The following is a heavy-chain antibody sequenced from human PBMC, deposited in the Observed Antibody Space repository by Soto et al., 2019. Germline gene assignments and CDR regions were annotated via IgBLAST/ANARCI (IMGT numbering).Heavy chain of an antibody. Sequence: QVQLVESGGGVVQPGRSLRLSCAASGFTFSSYGMHWVRQAPGKGLEWVAVIWYDGRNKYYADSVKGRFTISRDNSKNTLYLQMNSLRAEDTVVYYCARDPYCTNGVCPLGHFDYWGQGTLVTVSS. D-gene: IGHD2-8*01. CDR3: ARDPYCTNGVCPLGHFDY. CDR1: GFTFSSYG. J-gene: IGHJ4*02. CDR2: IWYDGRNK. V-gene: IGHV3-33*01.